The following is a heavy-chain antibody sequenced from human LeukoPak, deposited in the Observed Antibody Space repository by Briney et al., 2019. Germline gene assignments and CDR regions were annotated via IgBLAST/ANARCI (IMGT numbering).Heavy chain of an antibody. CDR3: AREGHYYDSSGYPNYYYYYMDV. CDR1: GGSISSGSYY. V-gene: IGHV4-61*02. Sequence: SETLSLTCTVSGGSISSGSYYWSWIRQPAGKGLEWIGRIYTSGSTNYNPSLKSRVTISVGTSKNQFSLKLSSVTAADTAVYYCAREGHYYDSSGYPNYYYYYMDVWGKGTTVTVSS. CDR2: IYTSGST. J-gene: IGHJ6*03. D-gene: IGHD3-22*01.